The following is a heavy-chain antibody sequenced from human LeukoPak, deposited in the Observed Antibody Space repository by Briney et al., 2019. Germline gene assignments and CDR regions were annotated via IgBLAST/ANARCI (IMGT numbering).Heavy chain of an antibody. V-gene: IGHV3-7*01. CDR1: GFTFGSYW. J-gene: IGHJ4*02. CDR3: ASDLNSSSWYEGVFDY. Sequence: GGSLRLSCAASGFTFGSYWMSWVRQAPGKGLEWVANIKQDGSEKYYVDSVKGRFTISRDNAKNSLYLQMNSLRAEDTAVYYCASDLNSSSWYEGVFDYWGQGTLVTVSS. D-gene: IGHD6-13*01. CDR2: IKQDGSEK.